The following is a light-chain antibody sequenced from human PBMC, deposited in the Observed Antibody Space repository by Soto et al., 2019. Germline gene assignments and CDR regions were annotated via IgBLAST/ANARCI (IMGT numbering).Light chain of an antibody. J-gene: IGLJ1*01. CDR1: SSDVGGYNY. V-gene: IGLV2-8*01. Sequence: QSALTQPPSASGSPGQSVAISCTGTSSDVGGYNYVSWYQQHPGKAPKLMIYEVNKRPSGVPDRFSGSKSGNTASLTVSGLQAEYEADYYCSSYAGRSNVFGTGTKVTVL. CDR3: SSYAGRSNV. CDR2: EVN.